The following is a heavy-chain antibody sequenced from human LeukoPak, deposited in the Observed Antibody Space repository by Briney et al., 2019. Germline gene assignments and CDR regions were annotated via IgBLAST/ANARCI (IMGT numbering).Heavy chain of an antibody. D-gene: IGHD3-22*01. CDR2: INPNRGST. J-gene: IGHJ4*02. V-gene: IGHV1-46*01. Sequence: GASVKVSCKASGYTFTSYYMYWVRQAPGQGLEWMGIINPNRGSTSYAQEFQGRVTMTRDMSTSTVYMELSSPRSEDTAVYYCATGGHVRVYDSSAYYGHYWGQGTLVTVSS. CDR3: ATGGHVRVYDSSAYYGHY. CDR1: GYTFTSYY.